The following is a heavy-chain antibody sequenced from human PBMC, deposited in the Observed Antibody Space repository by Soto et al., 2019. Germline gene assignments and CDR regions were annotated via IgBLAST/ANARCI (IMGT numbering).Heavy chain of an antibody. D-gene: IGHD1-1*01. CDR3: ATGHELEHAYDV. CDR1: GFTISGTKY. Sequence: DVQLVESGGGLLQPGESLRLSCADFGFTISGTKYVACVRQAPGKGLEWVSALYDLDGSFYAASVKCRFTTSSESSTTTVYLQMNDLRPDDTAVDYCATGHELEHAYDVWGQGTTVTVSS. V-gene: IGHV3-53*01. J-gene: IGHJ3*01. CDR2: LYDLDGS.